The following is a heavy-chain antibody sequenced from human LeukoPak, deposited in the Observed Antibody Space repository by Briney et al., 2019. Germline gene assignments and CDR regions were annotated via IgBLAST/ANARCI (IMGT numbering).Heavy chain of an antibody. J-gene: IGHJ4*02. Sequence: PGGSLRLSCAASGFTFSSYGMHWVRQAPGKGLERVAVISYDGSNKYYADSVKGRFTISRDNSKNTLYLQMNSLRAEDTAVYYCGLLGDSSGYLSYYFDYWGQGTLVTVSS. CDR3: GLLGDSSGYLSYYFDY. D-gene: IGHD3-22*01. CDR1: GFTFSSYG. V-gene: IGHV3-30*03. CDR2: ISYDGSNK.